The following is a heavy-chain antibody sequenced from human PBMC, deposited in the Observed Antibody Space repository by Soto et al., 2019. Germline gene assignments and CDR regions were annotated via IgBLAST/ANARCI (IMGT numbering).Heavy chain of an antibody. Sequence: PSETLSLTCTVSGGSISSYYWSWIRQPPGKGLEWIGYIYYSGSTNYNPSLKSRVTISVDTSKNQFSLKLSSVTAADTAVYYCARNTLGGYSYGSWLSPKAYYYYGMDVWGQGTTVTVSS. J-gene: IGHJ6*02. D-gene: IGHD5-18*01. CDR2: IYYSGST. CDR1: GGSISSYY. CDR3: ARNTLGGYSYGSWLSPKAYYYYGMDV. V-gene: IGHV4-59*01.